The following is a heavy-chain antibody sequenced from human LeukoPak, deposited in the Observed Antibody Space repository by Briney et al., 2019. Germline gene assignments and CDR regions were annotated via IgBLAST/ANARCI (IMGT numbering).Heavy chain of an antibody. CDR2: IYYSGST. Sequence: SETLSLTCTVSGGSISSYYWSWIRNPPGKGLEWIGYIYYSGSTNYNPSLKSRVTISVDTSKNQFSLKLSSVTAADTAVYYCARARAIFGVVILDYWGQGTLVTVSS. J-gene: IGHJ4*02. CDR3: ARARAIFGVVILDY. D-gene: IGHD3-3*01. V-gene: IGHV4-59*01. CDR1: GGSISSYY.